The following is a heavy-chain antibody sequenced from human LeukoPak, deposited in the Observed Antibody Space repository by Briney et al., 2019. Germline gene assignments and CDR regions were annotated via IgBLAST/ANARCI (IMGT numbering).Heavy chain of an antibody. CDR2: LSWNSQSI. V-gene: IGHV3-9*01. D-gene: IGHD1-26*01. J-gene: IGHJ4*02. CDR3: AKESGTYYYFDY. CDR1: GFTFDDYH. Sequence: GGSLRLSCAASGFTFDDYHIHWVRQAPGKGLEWVAGLSWNSQSIGYAASVKGRFTISRDNAKNSLYLQMNNLRVEDTALYYCAKESGTYYYFDYWGQGTLVTVSS.